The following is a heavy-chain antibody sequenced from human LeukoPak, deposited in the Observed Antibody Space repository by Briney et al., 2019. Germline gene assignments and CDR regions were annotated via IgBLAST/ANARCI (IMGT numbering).Heavy chain of an antibody. J-gene: IGHJ3*02. D-gene: IGHD5-12*01. V-gene: IGHV5-51*01. Sequence: GESLKISCKGSGYSFTNYWIGRVRQMPGKGLEWVGIIYPGDSDTRYSPSFQGQVIISADKSVSTAYLQWSSLKASDTAMYYCARRSGYDQATFDIWGQGTMVTVSS. CDR2: IYPGDSDT. CDR3: ARRSGYDQATFDI. CDR1: GYSFTNYW.